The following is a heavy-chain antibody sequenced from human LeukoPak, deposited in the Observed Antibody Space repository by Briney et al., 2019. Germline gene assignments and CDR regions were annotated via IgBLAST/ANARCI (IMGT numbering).Heavy chain of an antibody. D-gene: IGHD2-15*01. Sequence: VASVKVSCKASGYTFTGYYMHWVRQAPGQGLEWMGWINPNSGGTNYAQKFQGRVTMTRDTSISTAYMELSRLRSDDTAVYYCARGGSAGYCSGGSCSGVLYVRSSAFDIWGQGTMVTVSS. V-gene: IGHV1-2*02. J-gene: IGHJ3*02. CDR3: ARGGSAGYCSGGSCSGVLYVRSSAFDI. CDR1: GYTFTGYY. CDR2: INPNSGGT.